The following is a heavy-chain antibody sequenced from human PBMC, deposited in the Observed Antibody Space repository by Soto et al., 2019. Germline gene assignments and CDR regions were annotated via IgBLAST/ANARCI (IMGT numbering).Heavy chain of an antibody. CDR2: IYHSGST. J-gene: IGHJ4*02. CDR3: ARLGLSSTSAYFDY. D-gene: IGHD6-6*01. V-gene: IGHV4-4*02. Sequence: SETLSFTCAVSSGSISSSNWWSWVRQPPGKGLEWIGEIYHSGSTNYNPSLKSRVTISVDKSKNQFSLKLSSVTAADTAVYYCARLGLSSTSAYFDYWGQGTRVTVSS. CDR1: SGSISSSNW.